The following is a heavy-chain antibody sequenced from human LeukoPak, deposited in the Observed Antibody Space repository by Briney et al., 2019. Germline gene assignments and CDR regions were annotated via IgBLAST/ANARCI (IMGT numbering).Heavy chain of an antibody. D-gene: IGHD6-13*01. CDR2: ISSSSSYI. CDR3: ASRSSWSRGRYYYGMDV. CDR1: GFTFSSYS. V-gene: IGHV3-21*01. Sequence: PGGSLRLSSAASGFTFSSYSMNWVRQAPGKGLEWVSSISSSSSYIYYADSVKGRFTISRDNAKNSLYLQMNSLRAEDTAVYYCASRSSWSRGRYYYGMDVWGQGTTVTVSS. J-gene: IGHJ6*02.